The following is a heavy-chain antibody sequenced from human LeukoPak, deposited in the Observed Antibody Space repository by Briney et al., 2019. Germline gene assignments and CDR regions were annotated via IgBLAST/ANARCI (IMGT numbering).Heavy chain of an antibody. Sequence: ASVTVSCKVSGNSLSELSIQWVRQAPGKGLDRMGGFHPEEAKMVYSQNFQGRVTMTEDTSTQTAYMELSGLTSDDTAVYYCATRSGDFWSGFVNWGQGTLVTVSS. J-gene: IGHJ4*02. CDR2: FHPEEAKM. D-gene: IGHD3-3*01. V-gene: IGHV1-24*01. CDR1: GNSLSELS. CDR3: ATRSGDFWSGFVN.